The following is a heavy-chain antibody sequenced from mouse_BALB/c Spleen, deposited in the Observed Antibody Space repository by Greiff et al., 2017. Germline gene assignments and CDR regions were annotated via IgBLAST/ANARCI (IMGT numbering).Heavy chain of an antibody. CDR3: ASRTARATAWFAY. Sequence: VQLQQSGAELAKPGASVKMSCKASGYTFTSYWMHWVKQRPGQGLEWIGYINPSTGYTEYNQKFKDKATLTADKSSSTAYMQLSSLTSEDSAVYYCASRTARATAWFAYWGQGTLVTVSA. CDR2: INPSTGYT. V-gene: IGHV1-7*01. CDR1: GYTFTSYW. D-gene: IGHD3-1*01. J-gene: IGHJ3*01.